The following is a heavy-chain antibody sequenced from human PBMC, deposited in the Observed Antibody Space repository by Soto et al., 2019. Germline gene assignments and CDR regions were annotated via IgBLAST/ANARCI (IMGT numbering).Heavy chain of an antibody. V-gene: IGHV1-2*02. J-gene: IGHJ3*02. CDR2: INPATGAA. CDR1: GYPVTAYY. Sequence: QLHLVQSGAVVKKPGASVTVSCSASGYPVTAYYMHWVRQAPGRGLEWMGGINPATGAAKYTQTFPGRGHKTRDPAQNTVFMEMGGLTSEGPAVFFWAGGGGVGVAGSAAFDMWGQGTLVTVSS. D-gene: IGHD3-3*01. CDR3: AGGGGVGVAGSAAFDM.